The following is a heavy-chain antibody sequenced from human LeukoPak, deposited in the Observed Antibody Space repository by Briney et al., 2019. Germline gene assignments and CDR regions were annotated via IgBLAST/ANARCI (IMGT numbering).Heavy chain of an antibody. V-gene: IGHV3-23*01. J-gene: IGHJ4*02. Sequence: LSGGSLRLSCAASGFTFSSYAMCWVRQAPGKGLEWVSAISGSGGSTYYADSVKGRFTISRDNSKNTLYLQMNSLRAEDTAVYYCAKDAHFDWILGYWGQGTLVTVSS. CDR1: GFTFSSYA. CDR2: ISGSGGST. CDR3: AKDAHFDWILGY. D-gene: IGHD3-9*01.